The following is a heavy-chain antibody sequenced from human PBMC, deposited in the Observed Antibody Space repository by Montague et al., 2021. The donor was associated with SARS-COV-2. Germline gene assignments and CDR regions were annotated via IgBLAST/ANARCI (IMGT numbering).Heavy chain of an antibody. CDR1: GGSISSSSYY. V-gene: IGHV4-39*07. J-gene: IGHJ4*02. Sequence: SETLPLTCTVSGGSISSSSYYWSWLRQPPGKGLEWIGSIYYSGSTXYTPSLKRRVTISVDTSKNQFSLKLSSVTAADTAVYYCARGWVSPMIVVVIWGPFDYWGQGTLVTVSS. CDR2: IYYSGST. CDR3: ARGWVSPMIVVVIWGPFDY. D-gene: IGHD3-22*01.